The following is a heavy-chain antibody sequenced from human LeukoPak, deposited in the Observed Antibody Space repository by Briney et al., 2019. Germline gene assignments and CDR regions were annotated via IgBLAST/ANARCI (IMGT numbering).Heavy chain of an antibody. J-gene: IGHJ5*02. CDR1: GFTFSNYD. V-gene: IGHV3-13*01. CDR2: IGTAGDT. CDR3: ARLVKPEGLFDP. Sequence: GGSLRLSCAASGFTFSNYDMHWVRQATGKGLEWVSGIGTAGDTYYPGSVKGRFTISRENAKNSLYLQMNSLKAGDTAVYYCARLVKPEGLFDPWGQGTLVTVSS.